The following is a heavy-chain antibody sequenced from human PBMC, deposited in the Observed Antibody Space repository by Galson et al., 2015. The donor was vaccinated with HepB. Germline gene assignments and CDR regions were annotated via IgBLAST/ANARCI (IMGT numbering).Heavy chain of an antibody. CDR1: GFIFSTYA. D-gene: IGHD3-10*01. J-gene: IGHJ5*02. CDR3: AKSPRGGVPHLTWFDP. CDR2: ISGSIGNT. V-gene: IGHV3-23*01. Sequence: SLRLSCAASGFIFSTYAMSWVRQAPGKGLEWVSAISGSIGNTYYADSVKGRFTISRDNSKNTLYLQMDSLRAEDTAVYYCAKSPRGGVPHLTWFDPWGQGTLVTVSS.